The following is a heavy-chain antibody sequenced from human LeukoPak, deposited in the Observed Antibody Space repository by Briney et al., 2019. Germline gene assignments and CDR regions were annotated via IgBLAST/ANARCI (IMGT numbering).Heavy chain of an antibody. CDR1: GYSISSSYY. CDR3: ARIIVPAALDGPYYFDY. D-gene: IGHD2-2*01. J-gene: IGHJ4*02. Sequence: PSETLSLTCTVSGYSISSSYYWGWIRQPPGKGLEWIGSIYYSGSTYYNPSLKSRVTISVDTSKNQFSLKLSSVTAADTAVYYCARIIVPAALDGPYYFDYWGQGTLVTVSS. V-gene: IGHV4-38-2*02. CDR2: IYYSGST.